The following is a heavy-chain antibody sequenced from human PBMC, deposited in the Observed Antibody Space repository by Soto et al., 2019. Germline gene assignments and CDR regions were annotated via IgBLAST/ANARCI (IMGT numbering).Heavy chain of an antibody. CDR1: GASITTSGYT. J-gene: IGHJ6*03. D-gene: IGHD3-10*01. CDR2: IYPSGAT. CDR3: ARAVFSSVVYIDF. Sequence: QLPLQESGSRLVKPSETLSLTCAISGASITTSGYTWGWIRQPPGKGLEWIGYIYPSGATYYKPSLKSRVNISLEPSKNRFSLTVNSATAADTAVYYCARAVFSSVVYIDFWGLGTTVTVSS. V-gene: IGHV4-30-2*01.